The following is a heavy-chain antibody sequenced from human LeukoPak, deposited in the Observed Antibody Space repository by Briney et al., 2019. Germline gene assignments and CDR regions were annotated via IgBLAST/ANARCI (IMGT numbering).Heavy chain of an antibody. CDR2: IYSSGIT. Sequence: PSETLSLTCTVSGGSISSSSYNWGWVRQPPGKGLEWIGSIYSSGITYYNPSLRSRVTISVDTSKNQISLKLNSVTAADTAVYYCARRPGTPGVKNWSFDLWGRGTLVTASS. J-gene: IGHJ2*01. V-gene: IGHV4-39*01. CDR3: ARRPGTPGVKNWSFDL. CDR1: GGSISSSSYN. D-gene: IGHD7-27*01.